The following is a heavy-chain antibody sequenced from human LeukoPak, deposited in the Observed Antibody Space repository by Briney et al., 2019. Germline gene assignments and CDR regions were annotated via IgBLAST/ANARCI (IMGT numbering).Heavy chain of an antibody. CDR2: VSTSNGNT. Sequence: ASVKVSCKASGYTFRIYGFSWVRQAPGQGLEWVGWVSTSNGNTKYAQNFQGRVTLTTETSTTTAYMELRDLRSGDTAVYYCARDGLGSWGSYRELDSWGQGTLVTVSS. J-gene: IGHJ4*02. CDR1: GYTFRIYG. D-gene: IGHD3-16*02. V-gene: IGHV1-18*01. CDR3: ARDGLGSWGSYRELDS.